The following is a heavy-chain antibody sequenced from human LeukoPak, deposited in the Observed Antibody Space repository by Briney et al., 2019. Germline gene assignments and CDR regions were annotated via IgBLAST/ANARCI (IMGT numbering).Heavy chain of an antibody. CDR2: IYYSGST. J-gene: IGHJ5*02. CDR1: GGSISSSSYY. CDR3: ARRVVVPAANNWFDP. Sequence: PSETLSLTCTVSGGSISSSSYYWGWIRQPPGKGLEWIGSIYYSGSTYYNPSLKSRVTISVDTSKNQFSLKLSSVTAADTAVYYCARRVVVPAANNWFDPWGQGTLVTVSP. V-gene: IGHV4-39*01. D-gene: IGHD2-2*01.